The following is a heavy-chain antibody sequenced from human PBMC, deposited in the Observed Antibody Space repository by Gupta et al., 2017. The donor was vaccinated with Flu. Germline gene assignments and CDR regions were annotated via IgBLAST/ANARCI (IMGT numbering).Heavy chain of an antibody. J-gene: IGHJ4*02. CDR2: QDGSEK. V-gene: IGHV3-7*01. Sequence: QDGSEKYYVDSVKGRFTISRDNAKNSLFLQMSSLRAEDTAVYYCARGSGGGFDYWGQGTLVTVSS. CDR3: ARGSGGGFDY. D-gene: IGHD3-16*01.